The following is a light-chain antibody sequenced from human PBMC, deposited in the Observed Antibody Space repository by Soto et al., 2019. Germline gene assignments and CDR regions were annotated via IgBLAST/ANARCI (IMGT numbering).Light chain of an antibody. CDR1: QTVSNN. CDR2: GAS. V-gene: IGKV3-15*01. J-gene: IGKJ5*01. CDR3: QQYTNWPLT. Sequence: EIVMTQSPVTLSVSPGERATLSCRASQTVSNNLAWYQRKPGQAPRLLIYGASTRATGVPARFSGSGSGTEFTLTISSLQSEGSAVYYFQQYTNWPLTLGQGTRLAIK.